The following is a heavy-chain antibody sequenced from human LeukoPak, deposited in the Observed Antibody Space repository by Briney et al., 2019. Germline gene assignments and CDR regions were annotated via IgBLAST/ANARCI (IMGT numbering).Heavy chain of an antibody. CDR1: GGSISSYY. J-gene: IGHJ6*03. V-gene: IGHV4-59*01. CDR2: IYYSGST. D-gene: IGHD3-10*01. Sequence: PSETLSLTCTVSGGSISSYYWSWIRQPPGKGLEWIGYIYYSGSTNYNTSLKSRVTISVDTSKNQFSLKLSSVTAADTAVYYCARVSEGRGDAYYYYYMDVWGKGTTVTVSS. CDR3: ARVSEGRGDAYYYYYMDV.